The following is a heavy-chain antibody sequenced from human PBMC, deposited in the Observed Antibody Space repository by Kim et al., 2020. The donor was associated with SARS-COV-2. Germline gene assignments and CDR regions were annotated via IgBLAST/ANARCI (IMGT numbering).Heavy chain of an antibody. J-gene: IGHJ4*01. D-gene: IGHD5-18*01. Sequence: SETLSLTCTVSGGSISSSSYYWGWIRQPPGKGLEWIGSIYYSGSTYYNPSLKSRVTISVDTSKNQFSLKLSSVTAADTAVYYCASPLEYSYGFFDFDYWG. V-gene: IGHV4-39*01. CDR3: ASPLEYSYGFFDFDY. CDR1: GGSISSSSYY. CDR2: IYYSGST.